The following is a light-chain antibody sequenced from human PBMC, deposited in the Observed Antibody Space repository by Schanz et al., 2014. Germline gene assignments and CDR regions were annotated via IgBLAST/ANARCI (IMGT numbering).Light chain of an antibody. J-gene: IGKJ5*01. CDR2: WAS. CDR3: QQCGSSPPIT. V-gene: IGKV4-1*01. CDR1: QSVLYTSDNKNY. Sequence: DIVLTQSPDSLAVSLGERATINCKSSQSVLYTSDNKNYLAWYQHKPGQPPKLLISWASTRESGVPDRFSGSGSGTDFTLTISRLEPEDFAVYYCQQCGSSPPITFGQGTRLEIK.